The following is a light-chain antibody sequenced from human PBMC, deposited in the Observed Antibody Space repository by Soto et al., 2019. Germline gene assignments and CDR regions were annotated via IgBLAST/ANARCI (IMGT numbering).Light chain of an antibody. Sequence: QSVLTQPPSVSGAPGQRVTISCTGNRSNIGAGYDVHWYQQLPGTAPKLLIYGNSNRPSGVPDRFSGSKSGTSASLAITGLQAEDEADYYCQSYDSSLGGSVFGTGTKLTVL. CDR3: QSYDSSLGGSV. J-gene: IGLJ1*01. CDR2: GNS. V-gene: IGLV1-40*01. CDR1: RSNIGAGYD.